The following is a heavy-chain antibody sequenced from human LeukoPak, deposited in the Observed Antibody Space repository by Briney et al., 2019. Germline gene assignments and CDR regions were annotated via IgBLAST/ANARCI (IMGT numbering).Heavy chain of an antibody. CDR1: RFTSTNYS. Sequence: GGSLRLSCAASRFTSTNYSMNWVRQAPGKGLEWVSSISSSSSYIYYADSVKGRFTISRDNAKNSLYLQMNSLRAEDTAVYYCARVDSSGYYYYMDVWGKGTTVTVSS. D-gene: IGHD3-22*01. V-gene: IGHV3-21*01. J-gene: IGHJ6*03. CDR2: ISSSSSYI. CDR3: ARVDSSGYYYYMDV.